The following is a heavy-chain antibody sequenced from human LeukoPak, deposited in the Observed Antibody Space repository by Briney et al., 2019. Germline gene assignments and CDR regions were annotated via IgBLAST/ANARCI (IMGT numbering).Heavy chain of an antibody. V-gene: IGHV3-30*04. D-gene: IGHD6-19*01. CDR1: GFTFSSYA. Sequence: GGSLRLSCAASGFTFSSYAMHWVRQAPAKGLEWVAVISYDGSNKYYADSVKGRFTISRDNSKNTLYLQMNSLRAEDTAVYYCARDRIVEQWFGFDYWGQGTLVTVSS. J-gene: IGHJ4*02. CDR3: ARDRIVEQWFGFDY. CDR2: ISYDGSNK.